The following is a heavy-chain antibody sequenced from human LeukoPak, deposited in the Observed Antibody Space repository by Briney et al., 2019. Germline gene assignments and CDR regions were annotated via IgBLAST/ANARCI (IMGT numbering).Heavy chain of an antibody. D-gene: IGHD3-22*01. Sequence: GASVKVSCKASGGTFSSYAISWLRQAPGQGLEWMGGIIPIFGTANYAQKFQGRVTITTDESTSTAYMELSSLRSEDTAVYYCARESYDSSGYWYFQHWGQGTLVTVSS. V-gene: IGHV1-69*05. CDR3: ARESYDSSGYWYFQH. CDR1: GGTFSSYA. J-gene: IGHJ1*01. CDR2: IIPIFGTA.